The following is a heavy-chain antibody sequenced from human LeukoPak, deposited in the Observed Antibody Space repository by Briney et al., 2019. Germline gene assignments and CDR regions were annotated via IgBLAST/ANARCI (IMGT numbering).Heavy chain of an antibody. D-gene: IGHD3-10*01. CDR2: INPNSGGT. CDR1: GYTFTGYY. J-gene: IGHJ4*02. V-gene: IGHV1-2*06. CDR3: ARANYYGSGSYYRGIDY. Sequence: ASVKVSCKASGYTFTGYYMHWVRQAPGQGLEWMGRINPNSGGTNYAQKFQGRVTMTRDTSIRTAYMELSRLRSDDTAVYYCARANYYGSGSYYRGIDYWGQGTLVTVSS.